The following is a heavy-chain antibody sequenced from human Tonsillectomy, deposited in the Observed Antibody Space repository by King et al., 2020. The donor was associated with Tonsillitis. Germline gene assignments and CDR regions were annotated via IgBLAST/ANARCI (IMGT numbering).Heavy chain of an antibody. D-gene: IGHD5-18*01. Sequence: VQLVESGGGLVQPGGSLRLSCAASGFTFSSYSMNWVRQAPGKGLEWVSYISSSSRTIYYADSVKGRFTISRDNAKNSLSLQMNSLRDEDTAVFYCARVGRGYSYGFDYWGQGTLVTVSS. V-gene: IGHV3-48*02. CDR1: GFTFSSYS. J-gene: IGHJ4*02. CDR3: ARVGRGYSYGFDY. CDR2: ISSSSRTI.